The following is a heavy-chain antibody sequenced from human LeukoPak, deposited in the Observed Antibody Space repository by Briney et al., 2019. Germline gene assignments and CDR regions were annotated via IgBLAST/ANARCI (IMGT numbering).Heavy chain of an antibody. D-gene: IGHD5-12*01. CDR1: GFTFSSYA. Sequence: PGGSLRLSCAASGFTFSSYAISWVRQAPGKGLEWVSAISGSGGYTYYADSVKGRFTISRDNSKNTLYLQMNSLRAEDTAVYYCAKNWGATIYYAFDIWGQGTVVTVSS. CDR2: ISGSGGYT. CDR3: AKNWGATIYYAFDI. J-gene: IGHJ3*02. V-gene: IGHV3-23*01.